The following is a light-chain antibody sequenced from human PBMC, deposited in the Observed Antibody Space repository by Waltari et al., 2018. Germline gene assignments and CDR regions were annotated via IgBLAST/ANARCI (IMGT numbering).Light chain of an antibody. CDR1: SPHSTFA. V-gene: IGLV4-69*01. Sequence: QLVLTQSPSASASLGASVKLTCTLSSPHSTFAVGWPQHQPDKSPRFLMKVNNDGSHTKGDGIPDRFSGSSSGAERYLTISSLQSEDEGDYYCQTWGAGISVFGGGTRVTVL. CDR3: QTWGAGISV. J-gene: IGLJ3*02. CDR2: VNNDGSH.